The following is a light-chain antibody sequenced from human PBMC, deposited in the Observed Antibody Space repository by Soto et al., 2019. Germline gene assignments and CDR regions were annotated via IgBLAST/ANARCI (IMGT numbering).Light chain of an antibody. J-gene: IGKJ1*01. CDR3: QQYGNSLWT. V-gene: IGKV3-20*01. CDR1: QSISDT. CDR2: GAS. Sequence: VRPQSPVTLSVSPGGRATRSCRASQSISDTLAWYQQKPGQPPRLLIHGASTRATGIPDRFSGTGSGTDFTLTISRLEPEDFAVYYCQQYGNSLWTFGQGTKVDIK.